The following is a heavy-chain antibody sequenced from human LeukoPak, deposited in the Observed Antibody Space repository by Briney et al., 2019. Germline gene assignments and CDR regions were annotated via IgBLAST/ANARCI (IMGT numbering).Heavy chain of an antibody. D-gene: IGHD6-13*01. CDR3: AGSIAAAIDY. V-gene: IGHV4-59*01. Sequence: SETLPLTCTVSGGSISSYYWSWIRQPPGKGLEWIGYIYYSGSTNYNPSLKSRVTISVDTSKNQFSLKLSSVTAADTAVYYCAGSIAAAIDYWGQGTLVTVSS. CDR2: IYYSGST. CDR1: GGSISSYY. J-gene: IGHJ4*02.